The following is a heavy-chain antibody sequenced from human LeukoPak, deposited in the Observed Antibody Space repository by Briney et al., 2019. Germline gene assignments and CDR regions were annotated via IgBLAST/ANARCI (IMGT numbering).Heavy chain of an antibody. D-gene: IGHD2-21*01. V-gene: IGHV3-9*03. CDR2: ISWNGGSI. Sequence: GRSLRLSCAASGFTFDDYAMHWVRQAPGKGLEWVSGISWNGGSIGYADSVKGRFTISRDNAKNSLYLQMNSLRAEDMALYYCAKDFHSSFCGGDCYSFDYWGQGTLVTVSS. CDR1: GFTFDDYA. J-gene: IGHJ4*02. CDR3: AKDFHSSFCGGDCYSFDY.